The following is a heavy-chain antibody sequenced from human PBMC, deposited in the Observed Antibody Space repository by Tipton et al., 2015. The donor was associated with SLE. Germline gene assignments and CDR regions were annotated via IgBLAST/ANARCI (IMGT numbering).Heavy chain of an antibody. D-gene: IGHD5-12*01. J-gene: IGHJ6*02. Sequence: QLVQSGGGLVQPGGSLRLSCAGSGFPLRTNDMVWVRQATGKGLEWVSGIGIGDETYYPDSVKGRFTISRESAKNSLYLQMNSLRAGDTAVYYCARVEDESGALDIWGQGTTVTVSS. V-gene: IGHV3-13*01. CDR3: ARVEDESGALDI. CDR2: IGIGDET. CDR1: GFPLRTND.